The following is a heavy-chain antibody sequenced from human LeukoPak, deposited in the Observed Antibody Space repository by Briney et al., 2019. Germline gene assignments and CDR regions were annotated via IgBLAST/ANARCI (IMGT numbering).Heavy chain of an antibody. CDR3: AKDRTVGASYWYFDL. Sequence: PGGSLRLSCAASGFTFSSYAMSWVRRAPGKGLEWVSAVSGSGGSTYYADSVKGRFTISRDSSKNTLFLHMNTLRAEDTAIYYCAKDRTVGASYWYFDLWGRGTLVTVSS. V-gene: IGHV3-23*01. CDR1: GFTFSSYA. D-gene: IGHD1-26*01. CDR2: VSGSGGST. J-gene: IGHJ2*01.